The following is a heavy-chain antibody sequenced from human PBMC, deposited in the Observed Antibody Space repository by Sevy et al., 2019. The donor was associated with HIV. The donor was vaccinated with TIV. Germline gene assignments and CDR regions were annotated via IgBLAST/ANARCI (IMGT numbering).Heavy chain of an antibody. CDR3: ARGLKLLAWYWDLGWFDP. D-gene: IGHD2-8*02. J-gene: IGHJ5*02. CDR2: ISSSSSYI. V-gene: IGHV3-21*01. Sequence: GGSLRLSCPASGFTLSSYSMNWVRQAPGKGLEWVSSISSSSSYIYYAHSVKGRFTISRDNAKNSLYLQMNSLRAEDTAVYYCARGLKLLAWYWDLGWFDPWGQGTLVTVSS. CDR1: GFTLSSYS.